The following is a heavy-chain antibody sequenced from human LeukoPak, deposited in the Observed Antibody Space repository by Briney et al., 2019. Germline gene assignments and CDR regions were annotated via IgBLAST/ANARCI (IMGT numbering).Heavy chain of an antibody. CDR2: IIPIFGTA. J-gene: IGHJ3*02. CDR3: ARYGGNNAFDI. V-gene: IGHV1-69*13. Sequence: GASVKVSCKASGGTFSSYAISWVRQAPGQGLEWMGGIIPIFGTANYAQKFQGRVTITADESTSTAYMELSSLRSEDTAVYYCARYGGNNAFDIWGQGTMITVSS. CDR1: GGTFSSYA. D-gene: IGHD4-23*01.